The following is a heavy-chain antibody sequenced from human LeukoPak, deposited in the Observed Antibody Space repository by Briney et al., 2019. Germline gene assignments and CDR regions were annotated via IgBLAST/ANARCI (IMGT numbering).Heavy chain of an antibody. CDR3: ARGRAGKQDY. CDR2: INHSGST. CDR1: GGSFSGYY. D-gene: IGHD6-13*01. V-gene: IGHV4-34*01. J-gene: IGHJ4*02. Sequence: SETLSLTCAVYGGSFSGYYWSWIRQPPGKGLEWIGEINHSGSTNYNPSLKSRVTISVDTSKNQFSLKLSSVTAADTAVYYYARGRAGKQDYWGQGTLVTVSS.